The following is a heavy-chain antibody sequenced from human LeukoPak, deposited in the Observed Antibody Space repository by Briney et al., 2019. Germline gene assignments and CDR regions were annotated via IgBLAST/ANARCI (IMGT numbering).Heavy chain of an antibody. CDR3: AKEERWEELDY. CDR2: IWYDGSNK. D-gene: IGHD1-26*01. V-gene: IGHV3-33*06. CDR1: GFTFSSYG. J-gene: IGHJ4*02. Sequence: GGSLRLSCAASGFTFSSYGMHWVRQAPGKGLEWVAVIWYDGSNKYYADSVKGRFTISRDNSKNTLYLQMNSLRAEDTAVYYCAKEERWEELDYWGQGTLVTVSS.